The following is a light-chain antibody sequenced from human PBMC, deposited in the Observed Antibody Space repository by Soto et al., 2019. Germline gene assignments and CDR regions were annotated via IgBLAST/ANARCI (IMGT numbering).Light chain of an antibody. CDR2: RND. V-gene: IGLV1-47*01. Sequence: QSVLTQTPSASGTPGPRVTLSCSGSNSNMGRNYVYWYQQVPGTAPKLLMYRNDVRPSGVPDRFTGSKSGTSASLAISGLRSEDEADYYCAVWDNSLNGVAFGGGTKLTVL. CDR1: NSNMGRNY. CDR3: AVWDNSLNGVA. J-gene: IGLJ2*01.